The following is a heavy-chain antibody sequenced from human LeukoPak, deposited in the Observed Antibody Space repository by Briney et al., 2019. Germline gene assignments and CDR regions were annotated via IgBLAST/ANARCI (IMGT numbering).Heavy chain of an antibody. Sequence: PGGSLRLSCAASGFTFSSYWMSWVRQAPGKGLEWVANIKQDGSEKYYVDSVKGRFTISRDKAKNSLYLQMNSLRAEDTAVYYCARAYYYDSSGLRYWGQGTLVTVSS. J-gene: IGHJ4*02. CDR1: GFTFSSYW. V-gene: IGHV3-7*03. D-gene: IGHD3-22*01. CDR3: ARAYYYDSSGLRY. CDR2: IKQDGSEK.